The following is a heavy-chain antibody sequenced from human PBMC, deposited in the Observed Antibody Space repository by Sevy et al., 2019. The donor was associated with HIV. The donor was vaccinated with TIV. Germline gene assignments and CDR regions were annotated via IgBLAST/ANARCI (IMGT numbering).Heavy chain of an antibody. J-gene: IGHJ3*02. V-gene: IGHV3-53*01. CDR2: IYTGDNT. D-gene: IGHD3-22*01. Sequence: GGSLRLSCAATGFTVNSNYMSWVRQAPGKGLEWVSIIYTGDNTYYTDCVKGRFTISRDNSKNTLYLQMNSVRAEDTAVYYCERLSVYYYDSDGYYTTGNAFDIWGQGTMVTVSS. CDR3: ERLSVYYYDSDGYYTTGNAFDI. CDR1: GFTVNSNY.